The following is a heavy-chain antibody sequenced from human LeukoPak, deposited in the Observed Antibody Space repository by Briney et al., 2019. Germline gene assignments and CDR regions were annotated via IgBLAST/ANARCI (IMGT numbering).Heavy chain of an antibody. V-gene: IGHV4-4*07. D-gene: IGHD3-10*01. CDR2: IYTSGST. Sequence: PSQTLSLTCTASGGSISSYYWSWIRQPAGKGLEWIGRIYTSGSTKYNPSLKSRVTMSVETSKNQLSLKLSSVTAADTALYYCARDGMWHYGSGLDPWGQGTLVTVSS. CDR3: ARDGMWHYGSGLDP. J-gene: IGHJ5*02. CDR1: GGSISSYY.